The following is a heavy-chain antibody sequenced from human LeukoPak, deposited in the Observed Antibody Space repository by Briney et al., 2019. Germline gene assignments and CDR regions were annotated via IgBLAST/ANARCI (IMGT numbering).Heavy chain of an antibody. CDR2: IYPGDSDT. J-gene: IGHJ4*02. V-gene: IGHV5-51*01. CDR1: GYSFTSYW. D-gene: IGHD3-22*01. Sequence: GESLKISCKGSGYSFTSYWIGWVRQMPGKGLEWMGIIYPGDSDTRYSPSSQGQVTISADKSISTAYLQWSSLKASDTAMYYCARQVGDYYDSSGYSLDWGQGTLVTVSS. CDR3: ARQVGDYYDSSGYSLD.